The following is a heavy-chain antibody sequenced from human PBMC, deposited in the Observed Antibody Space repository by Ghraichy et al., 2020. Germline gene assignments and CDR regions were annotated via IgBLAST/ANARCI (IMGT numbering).Heavy chain of an antibody. CDR2: IIPIFGTA. CDR1: GGTFSSYA. D-gene: IGHD2-2*01. CDR3: ARDREGYCSSTSCSLPRFDY. V-gene: IGHV1-69*06. Sequence: SVKVSCKASGGTFSSYAISWVRQAPGQGLEWMGGIIPIFGTANYAQKFQGRVTITADKSTSTAYMELSRLGSEDTAVYYCARDREGYCSSTSCSLPRFDYWGQGTLVTVSS. J-gene: IGHJ4*02.